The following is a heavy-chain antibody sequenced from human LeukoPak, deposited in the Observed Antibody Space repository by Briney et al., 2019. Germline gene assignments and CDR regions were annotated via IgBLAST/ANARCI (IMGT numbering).Heavy chain of an antibody. CDR3: ARGGYYYDSSGYYDY. V-gene: IGHV3-7*01. J-gene: IGHJ4*02. Sequence: GGSLRLSCAASGFIFSSYWMSWVRQAPGKGLEWVANIKQDGSEKYYVDSVKGRFTISRDNAKNSLYLQMNSLRAEDTVVYYCARGGYYYDSSGYYDYWGQGTLVTASS. CDR2: IKQDGSEK. D-gene: IGHD3-22*01. CDR1: GFIFSSYW.